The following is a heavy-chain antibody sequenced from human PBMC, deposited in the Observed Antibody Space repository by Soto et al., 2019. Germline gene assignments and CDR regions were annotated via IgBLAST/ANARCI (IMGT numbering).Heavy chain of an antibody. V-gene: IGHV3-23*01. Sequence: GESLKISCAASGFTFSSYAMSWVRQAPGKGLEWVSAISGSGGSTYYADSVKGRFTISRDNSKNTLYLQMNSLRAEDTAVYYCAKLTWGSGDRFFDYWGQGTLVTVSS. CDR2: ISGSGGST. D-gene: IGHD3-10*01. CDR1: GFTFSSYA. CDR3: AKLTWGSGDRFFDY. J-gene: IGHJ4*02.